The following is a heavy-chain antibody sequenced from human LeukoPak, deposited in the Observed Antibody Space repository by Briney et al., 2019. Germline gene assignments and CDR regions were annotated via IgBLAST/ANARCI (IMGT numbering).Heavy chain of an antibody. Sequence: PSQTLSLTCTVSGASVSSGDYYWSWVRQPPGKGLEWIGYIDYSEITFYNPSLKSRITMSIDSSRNQFSLKLTSVTAADTAVYYCARRIATTANFDFWGQGTLVTVSS. J-gene: IGHJ4*02. D-gene: IGHD1-1*01. V-gene: IGHV4-30-4*08. CDR1: GASVSSGDYY. CDR2: IDYSEIT. CDR3: ARRIATTANFDF.